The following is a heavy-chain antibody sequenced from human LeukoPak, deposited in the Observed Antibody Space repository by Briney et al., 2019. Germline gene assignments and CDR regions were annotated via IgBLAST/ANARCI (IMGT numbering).Heavy chain of an antibody. Sequence: GGSLRLSCAASGFTFSDSVLHWVRQACGEGREGFGHMRSKTKNYAPSYAASVKGRFTISRDDSKTTAYLQINSLKPEDTAVYYCSSRDGYTGYWGQGNLVTVSS. D-gene: IGHD5-24*01. CDR3: SSRDGYTGY. V-gene: IGHV3-73*01. CDR2: MRSKTKNYAP. J-gene: IGHJ4*02. CDR1: GFTFSDSV.